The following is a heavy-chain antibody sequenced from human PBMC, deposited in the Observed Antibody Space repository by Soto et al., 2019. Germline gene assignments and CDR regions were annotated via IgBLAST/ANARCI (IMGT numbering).Heavy chain of an antibody. D-gene: IGHD3-3*01. J-gene: IGHJ6*02. CDR1: GFTFSGSA. CDR2: IRSKANSYAT. CDR3: TRLRYDFWSGYYEESYYYGMDV. V-gene: IGHV3-73*01. Sequence: PGGSLRLSCAASGFTFSGSAMHWVRQASGKGLEWVGRIRSKANSYATAYAASVKGRFTISRDDSKNTAYLQMNSLKTEDTAVYYCTRLRYDFWSGYYEESYYYGMDVWGQGTTVTVSS.